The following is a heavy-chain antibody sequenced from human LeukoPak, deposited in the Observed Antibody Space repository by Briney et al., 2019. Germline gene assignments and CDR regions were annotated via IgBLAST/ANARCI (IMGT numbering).Heavy chain of an antibody. CDR1: GGSFSGYY. CDR2: INHSGST. J-gene: IGHJ5*02. D-gene: IGHD2/OR15-2a*01. Sequence: PSETLSLTCAVYGGSFSGYYWSWIRRPPGKGLEWIGEINHSGSTNYNPSLKSRVTISVDTSKNQFSLKLSSVTAADTAVYYCARSISRFDPWGQGTLVTVSS. V-gene: IGHV4-34*01. CDR3: ARSISRFDP.